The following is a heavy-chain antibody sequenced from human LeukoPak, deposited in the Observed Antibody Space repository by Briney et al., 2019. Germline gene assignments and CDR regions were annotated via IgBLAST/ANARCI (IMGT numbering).Heavy chain of an antibody. D-gene: IGHD6-19*01. Sequence: ASVKVSCKTSGYTFSSYGLTWMRQAPGQGPEWLGWSSPYNGNTNYAQKFQGRVTMTTDTSTNTAYMELRSLRSDDTAVYYCAESSGWHLNWFDPWGQGTLVTVSS. CDR3: AESSGWHLNWFDP. J-gene: IGHJ5*02. CDR1: GYTFSSYG. CDR2: SSPYNGNT. V-gene: IGHV1-18*01.